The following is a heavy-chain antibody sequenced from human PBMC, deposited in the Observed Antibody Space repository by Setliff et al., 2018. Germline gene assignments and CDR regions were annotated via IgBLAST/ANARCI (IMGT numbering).Heavy chain of an antibody. Sequence: ASVKVSCKASGYKFNNYGIAWVRQVPGQGLEWMGWINAYNGNTFYAPKLQGRVFMTTDTSTDTAYMELGSLTSDDTAIYFCSRLVRYCTTTTCQTLSGGEHWGQGTLVTVSS. V-gene: IGHV1-18*01. CDR1: GYKFNNYG. J-gene: IGHJ4*02. CDR3: SRLVRYCTTTTCQTLSGGEH. D-gene: IGHD2-8*01. CDR2: INAYNGNT.